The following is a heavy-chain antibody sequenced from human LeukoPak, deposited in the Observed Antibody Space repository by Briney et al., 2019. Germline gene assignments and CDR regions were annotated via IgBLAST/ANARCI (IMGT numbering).Heavy chain of an antibody. V-gene: IGHV5-51*01. J-gene: IGHJ6*02. CDR3: ARHQGTSYYYYGMDV. D-gene: IGHD3-10*01. CDR1: GYSFTSYW. CDR2: IYPGDSDT. Sequence: GESLKSSCKGSGYSFTSYWIGWVRQMPGKGLEWMGIIYPGDSDTRYSPSFQGQVTISADKSISTAYLQWSSLKASDTAMYYCARHQGTSYYYYGMDVWGQGTTVTVSS.